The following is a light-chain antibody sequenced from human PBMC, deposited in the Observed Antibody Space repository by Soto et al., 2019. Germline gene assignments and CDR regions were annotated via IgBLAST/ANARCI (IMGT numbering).Light chain of an antibody. Sequence: QSVLTQPPSASGTPGQRVTISCSGSNSNIGSNTVNWYQQLPGTAPKLLIYSSNQRPSGVPDRFSGSKSGTSASLAISGLQSEDEADYYCGAWDDSLDGVMFGGGTKLTVL. CDR3: GAWDDSLDGVM. V-gene: IGLV1-44*01. J-gene: IGLJ3*02. CDR1: NSNIGSNT. CDR2: SSN.